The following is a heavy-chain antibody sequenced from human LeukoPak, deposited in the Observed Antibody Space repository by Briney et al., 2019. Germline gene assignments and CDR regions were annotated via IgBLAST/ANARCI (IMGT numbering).Heavy chain of an antibody. J-gene: IGHJ6*03. D-gene: IGHD3-16*01. CDR3: ARAHMITSYYYYYYMDV. CDR2: IYYSGST. CDR1: GGSISTSNYY. V-gene: IGHV4-61*05. Sequence: PSETLSLTCTVSGGSISTSNYYWGWIRQPPGKGLEWIGYIYYSGSTNYNPSLKSRVTISVDTSKNQFSLKLSSVTAADTAVYYCARAHMITSYYYYYYMDVWGKGTTATVSS.